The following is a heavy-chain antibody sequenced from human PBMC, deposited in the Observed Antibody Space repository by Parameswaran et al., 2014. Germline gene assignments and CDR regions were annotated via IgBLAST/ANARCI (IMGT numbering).Heavy chain of an antibody. CDR2: INTGSGNT. D-gene: IGHD2-2*01. J-gene: IGHJ3*02. Sequence: WVRQAPGQRLEWMGWINTGSGNTKYSQNFQGRVTITRDTSASTAYMELSSLRSEDTAVYYCTSPREYCSSTNCYEAFDIWGQGTMVTVSS. CDR3: TSPREYCSSTNCYEAFDI. V-gene: IGHV1-3*04.